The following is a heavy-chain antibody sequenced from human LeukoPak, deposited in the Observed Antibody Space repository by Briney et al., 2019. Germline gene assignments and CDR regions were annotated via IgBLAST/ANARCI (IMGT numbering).Heavy chain of an antibody. V-gene: IGHV3-48*01. CDR3: ARDLFYYGSGSFDY. Sequence: GGSLRLSCAPSGFTFSSYSMNWVRQAPGKGLEWVSYISSSSSTIYYADSVKGRFTISRNNAKNSLYLQMNSLRAEDTAVYYCARDLFYYGSGSFDYWGQGTLVTVSS. CDR1: GFTFSSYS. D-gene: IGHD3-10*01. CDR2: ISSSSSTI. J-gene: IGHJ4*02.